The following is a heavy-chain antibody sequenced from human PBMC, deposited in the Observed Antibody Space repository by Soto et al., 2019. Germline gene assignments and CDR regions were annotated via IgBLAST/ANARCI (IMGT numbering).Heavy chain of an antibody. Sequence: SETLSLTCAVYGGSFGGYYWSWIRQPPGKGLEWIGEINHSGSTNYNPSLKSRVTISVDTSKNQFSLKLSSVTAADTAVYYCARARGYGSGSYGHYYYYYGMDVWGQGTTVTVSS. D-gene: IGHD3-10*01. CDR3: ARARGYGSGSYGHYYYYYGMDV. J-gene: IGHJ6*02. CDR2: INHSGST. V-gene: IGHV4-34*01. CDR1: GGSFGGYY.